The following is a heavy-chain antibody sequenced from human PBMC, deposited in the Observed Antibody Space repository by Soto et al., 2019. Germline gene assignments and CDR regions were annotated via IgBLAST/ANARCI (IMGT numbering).Heavy chain of an antibody. D-gene: IGHD5-12*01. CDR3: TRQTSGYENDY. CDR2: IRTKANNYAT. Sequence: GGPLTLSCAASGFTFSGSVIHWVRHASGKGQEWIGRIRTKANNYATANAASVRGRFSISRDDSKNTAFLQMNSLKSVDTAVYYCTRQTSGYENDYWGQGTLVTVSS. CDR1: GFTFSGSV. J-gene: IGHJ4*02. V-gene: IGHV3-73*01.